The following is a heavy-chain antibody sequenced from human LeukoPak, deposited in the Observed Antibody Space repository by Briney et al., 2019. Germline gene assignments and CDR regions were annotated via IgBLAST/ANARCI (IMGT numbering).Heavy chain of an antibody. CDR3: ARLLYDRSGYYYFDY. D-gene: IGHD3-22*01. J-gene: IGHJ4*02. CDR2: IYYSGSI. Sequence: SETLSLTCTVSRGSITSTSHYWGWIRQPPGKGLEWIGSIYYSGSIYYNPSLKSRVTLSVDTSESQFSLKLSSVTAADTAVYYCARLLYDRSGYYYFDYWGQGTLVTVSS. V-gene: IGHV4-39*01. CDR1: RGSITSTSHY.